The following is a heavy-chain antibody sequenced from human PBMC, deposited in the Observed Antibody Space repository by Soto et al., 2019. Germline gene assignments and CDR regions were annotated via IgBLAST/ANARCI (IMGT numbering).Heavy chain of an antibody. Sequence: SETLSLTCTVSGGSISSYCWSWIRQPPGKGLEWIGYIYYSGSTNYNPSLKSRVTISVDTSKNQFSLKLSSVTAADTAVYYCARVVAVAGRRWFDPWGQGTLVTVSS. J-gene: IGHJ5*02. CDR3: ARVVAVAGRRWFDP. V-gene: IGHV4-59*01. D-gene: IGHD6-19*01. CDR2: IYYSGST. CDR1: GGSISSYC.